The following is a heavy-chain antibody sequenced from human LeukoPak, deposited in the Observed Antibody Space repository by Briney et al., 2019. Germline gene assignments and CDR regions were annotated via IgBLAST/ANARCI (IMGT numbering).Heavy chain of an antibody. V-gene: IGHV3-23*01. CDR1: GFTFSSYA. CDR2: ISGSGGST. Sequence: PGGSLRLSCAASGFTFSSYAMSWVRQAPGKGLEWVSAISGSGGSTYYADSVKGRFTISRDNSKNTLYLQMNSLRAEDTAVYYCAKDLAAFGGATAQGYFDYWGQGTLVTVSS. CDR3: AKDLAAFGGATAQGYFDY. D-gene: IGHD1-26*01. J-gene: IGHJ4*02.